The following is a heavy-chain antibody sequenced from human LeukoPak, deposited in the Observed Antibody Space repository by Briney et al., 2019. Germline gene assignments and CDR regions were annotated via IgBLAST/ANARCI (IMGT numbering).Heavy chain of an antibody. CDR3: ASGCLSPADAFDI. CDR1: GGSISSGGYY. J-gene: IGHJ3*02. CDR2: FYLSGSS. Sequence: PSQTLSLTCAVTGGSISSGGYYWSWIRQPPGKGLECIGYFYLSGSSYYNPSLKSRVTISVDRSKNQFSLKVRSVTAADTAMYYCASGCLSPADAFDIWGQGTMVTVSS. V-gene: IGHV4-30-2*01. D-gene: IGHD4/OR15-4a*01.